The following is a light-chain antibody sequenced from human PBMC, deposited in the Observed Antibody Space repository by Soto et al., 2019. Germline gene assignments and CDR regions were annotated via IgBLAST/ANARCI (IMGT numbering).Light chain of an antibody. CDR1: QSVRNY. V-gene: IGKV3-15*01. CDR3: QQYDTWPPMYT. Sequence: EIVLTQSPATLSLSPGGRATLSCRASQSVRNYLAWYQQKPGQAPRLLIYGASTRATGIPARFSGSGSGTEFTLTISSLQSEDFAVYYCQQYDTWPPMYTFGQGTNLEIK. CDR2: GAS. J-gene: IGKJ2*01.